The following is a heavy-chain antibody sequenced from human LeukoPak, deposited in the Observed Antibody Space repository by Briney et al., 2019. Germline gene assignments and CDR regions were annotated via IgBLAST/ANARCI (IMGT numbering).Heavy chain of an antibody. D-gene: IGHD2-2*02. CDR3: ARRSGYCSSTSCYTFDY. CDR2: IDASDSYT. V-gene: IGHV5-10-1*01. CDR1: GYSFTSYW. J-gene: IGHJ4*02. Sequence: GESLRISCKGSGYSFTSYWSSWVRQMPGRGWEWMGRIDASDSYTNYSPSFQGHVTISADKSISTAYLQWSSLKASDTAMYYCARRSGYCSSTSCYTFDYWGQGTLVTVSS.